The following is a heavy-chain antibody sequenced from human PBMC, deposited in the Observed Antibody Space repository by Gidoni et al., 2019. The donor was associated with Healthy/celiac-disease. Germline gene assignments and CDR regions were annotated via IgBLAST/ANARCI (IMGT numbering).Heavy chain of an antibody. V-gene: IGHV3-9*01. CDR3: GKDISRVGATLDY. J-gene: IGHJ4*02. D-gene: IGHD1-26*01. CDR2: ISWNSGSI. Sequence: DVQLVASGGGLVQPGRSVRLSCAASGFPFDDYAMHWVRQAPGKGLEWVSGISWNSGSIGYADSVKGRFTSSRDNAKNSLYLQMNSLRAEDTALYYCGKDISRVGATLDYWGQGTLVTVSS. CDR1: GFPFDDYA.